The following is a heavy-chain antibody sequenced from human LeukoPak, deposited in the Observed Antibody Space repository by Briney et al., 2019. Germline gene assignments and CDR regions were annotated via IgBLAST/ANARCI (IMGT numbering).Heavy chain of an antibody. V-gene: IGHV3-33*01. J-gene: IGHJ4*02. CDR1: GFTFSSYG. Sequence: GGSLRLSCATSGFTFSSYGMHWVRQAPGKGLEWVADIWYDGGNKYYADSVKGRFTISRDNSKNTVSLQMTSLRAEDTAVYYCARAYSGFSSRGFDYWGQGTLVSVSS. D-gene: IGHD5-12*01. CDR3: ARAYSGFSSRGFDY. CDR2: IWYDGGNK.